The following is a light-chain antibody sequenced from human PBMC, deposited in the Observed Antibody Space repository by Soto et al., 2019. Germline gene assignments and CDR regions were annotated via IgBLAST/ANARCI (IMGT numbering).Light chain of an antibody. CDR1: SSDVGGYTS. J-gene: IGLJ1*01. V-gene: IGLV2-14*01. CDR2: EVD. Sequence: QSVLTQPASVSGSPGQSITISCAGTSSDVGGYTSASWFQQQSGKAPKLLIYEVDKRPSGVSNRFSGSRSGNTAVLTISGLQPDDEGDYYCCSYERSKAFVFGTGTKVTVL. CDR3: CSYERSKAFV.